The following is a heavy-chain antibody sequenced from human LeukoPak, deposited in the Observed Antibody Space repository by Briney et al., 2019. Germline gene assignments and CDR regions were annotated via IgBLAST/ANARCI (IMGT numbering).Heavy chain of an antibody. CDR2: IDHSGST. J-gene: IGHJ4*02. Sequence: SETLSLTCTVSGYSISSGYYWGWIRQPPGKGLEWTGSIDHSGSTYYNPSLKSRITISVDTSKNQFSLKLSSVTAADTAVYYCARARSGKWGSDYWGQGTLVTVSS. V-gene: IGHV4-38-2*02. CDR1: GYSISSGYY. D-gene: IGHD1-26*01. CDR3: ARARSGKWGSDY.